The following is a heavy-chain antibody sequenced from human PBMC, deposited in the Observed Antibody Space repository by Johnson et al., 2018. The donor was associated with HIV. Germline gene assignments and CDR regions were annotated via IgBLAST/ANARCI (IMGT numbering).Heavy chain of an antibody. CDR1: GFTFSSYA. D-gene: IGHD5-18*01. CDR2: ISYDGSNK. CDR3: ARDREDPSDSYGAFDI. V-gene: IGHV3-30-3*01. Sequence: QEQLVESGGGVVQPGRSLRLSCAASGFTFSSYAMHWVRQAPGKGLEWVAVISYDGSNKYYADSVKGRFTISRDNSKNTLYLQMNSLRAEDTAVYYCARDREDPSDSYGAFDIWGQGTMVTVSS. J-gene: IGHJ3*02.